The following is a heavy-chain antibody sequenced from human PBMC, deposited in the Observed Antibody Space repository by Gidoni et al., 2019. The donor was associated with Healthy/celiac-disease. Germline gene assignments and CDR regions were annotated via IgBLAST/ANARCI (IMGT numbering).Heavy chain of an antibody. CDR3: WGDIVVVVAATHWFDP. CDR2: ISYDGSNK. V-gene: IGHV3-30-3*01. Sequence: QVQLVESGGGVVQPGRSLRLSCAASGFTFSSYAMHWVRQAPGKGLEWVAVISYDGSNKYYADSVKGRFTISRDNSKNTLYLQMNSLRAEDTAVYYCWGDIVVVVAATHWFDPWGQGTLVTVSS. CDR1: GFTFSSYA. D-gene: IGHD2-15*01. J-gene: IGHJ5*02.